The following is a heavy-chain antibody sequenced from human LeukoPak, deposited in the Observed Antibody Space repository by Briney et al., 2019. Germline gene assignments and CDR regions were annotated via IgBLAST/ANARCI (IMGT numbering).Heavy chain of an antibody. J-gene: IGHJ6*02. CDR3: VRDSNPILHGMDV. D-gene: IGHD4-11*01. CDR1: GYTFTSYG. CDR2: INGYNGNT. V-gene: IGHV1-18*01. Sequence: GASVKVSCKASGYTFTSYGISWVRQAPGQGLEWMGWINGYNGNTKYARKFQGRVTMTTDTSTSTAYMELKSLGSDDTGLFYCVRDSNPILHGMDVWGQGTTVTVSS.